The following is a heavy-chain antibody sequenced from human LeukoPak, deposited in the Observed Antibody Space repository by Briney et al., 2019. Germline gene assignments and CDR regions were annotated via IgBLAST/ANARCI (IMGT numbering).Heavy chain of an antibody. V-gene: IGHV1-69*05. D-gene: IGHD6-19*01. CDR2: IIPIFGTA. CDR1: GGTFSSYA. CDR3: ARELRGYSSGWPLYYFDY. Sequence: ASVKVSCKASGGTFSSYAISWVRQAPGQGLEWMGGIIPIFGTANYAQKFQGRVTITTDESTSTAYMALSSLRSEHTAVYYCARELRGYSSGWPLYYFDYWGQGTLVTVSS. J-gene: IGHJ4*02.